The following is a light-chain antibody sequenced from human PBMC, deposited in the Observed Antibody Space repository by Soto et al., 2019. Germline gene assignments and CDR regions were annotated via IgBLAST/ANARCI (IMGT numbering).Light chain of an antibody. V-gene: IGKV3-15*01. J-gene: IGKJ4*01. CDR1: QSISSY. CDR2: GAS. Sequence: IVMTQSPASLSVSPGERATLSCRASQSISSYLAWYQQKPGQAPSLLIYGASTRATGVPARFSGSGSGTEFTLTISSLQSEDFAVYYCQQCSNWPPLTFGGGTKVEIK. CDR3: QQCSNWPPLT.